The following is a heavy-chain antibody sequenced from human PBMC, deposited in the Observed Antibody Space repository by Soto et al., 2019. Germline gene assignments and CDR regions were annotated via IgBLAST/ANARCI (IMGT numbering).Heavy chain of an antibody. V-gene: IGHV4-4*02. CDR3: ARDKITGLFDY. CDR1: GGSISRSNW. Sequence: SETLSLTCAVSGGSISRSNWWSWVRQAPGKGLEWIGEINHSGSTNYNPSLKSRVTISVDTSKNQFSLKLTSVTAADTAVYYCARDKITGLFDYWGQGTLVTVSS. CDR2: INHSGST. J-gene: IGHJ4*02. D-gene: IGHD2-8*02.